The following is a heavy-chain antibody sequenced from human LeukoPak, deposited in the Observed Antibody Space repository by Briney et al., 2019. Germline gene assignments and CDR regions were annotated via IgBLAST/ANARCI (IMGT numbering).Heavy chain of an antibody. CDR3: AREGYGGNSDAFDI. V-gene: IGHV3-48*03. Sequence: GGSLRLSCAASGFTLSSYELDWVRPAPGKGLGWGSYISSSGSIYYADSVKGRFTISRDNAKNSLYLQMNSLRAEDTAVYYCAREGYGGNSDAFDIWGQGTMVTVSS. CDR1: GFTLSSYE. J-gene: IGHJ3*02. CDR2: ISSSGSI. D-gene: IGHD4-23*01.